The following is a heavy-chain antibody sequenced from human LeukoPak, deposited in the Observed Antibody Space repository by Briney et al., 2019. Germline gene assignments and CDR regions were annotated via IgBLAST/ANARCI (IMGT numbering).Heavy chain of an antibody. J-gene: IGHJ5*02. CDR3: ARDGFSSSSSNWFDP. V-gene: IGHV1-69*13. D-gene: IGHD6-6*01. CDR2: IIPIFGTA. Sequence: GASVKVSCKASGGTFSSYAISWVRQAPGQGLEWMGGIIPIFGTANYAQKFQGRVTITADESTSTAYMELSSLRSEGTAVYYCARDGFSSSSSNWFDPWGQGTLVTVSS. CDR1: GGTFSSYA.